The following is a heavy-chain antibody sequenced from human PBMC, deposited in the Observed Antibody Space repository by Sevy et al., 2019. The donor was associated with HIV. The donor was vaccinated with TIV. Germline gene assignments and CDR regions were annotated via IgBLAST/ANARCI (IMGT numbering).Heavy chain of an antibody. Sequence: ASVKVSCKASGYTFTSYAMHWVRQAPGQRLEWMGWINAGNGNTKYSQKFQGRVTITRDTSASTTYMELSSLRSEDTAVYYCAREQSSGSYSDYWGQGTLVTVSS. CDR2: INAGNGNT. CDR1: GYTFTSYA. V-gene: IGHV1-3*01. D-gene: IGHD1-26*01. J-gene: IGHJ4*02. CDR3: AREQSSGSYSDY.